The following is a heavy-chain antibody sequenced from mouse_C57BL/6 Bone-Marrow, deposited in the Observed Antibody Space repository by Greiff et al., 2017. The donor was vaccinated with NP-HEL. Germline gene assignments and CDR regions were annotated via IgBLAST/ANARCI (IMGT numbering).Heavy chain of an antibody. V-gene: IGHV1-69*01. CDR3: AREDYYGSSYLPYWYFDV. CDR2: IDPSDSYT. CDR1: GYTFTSYW. Sequence: QVQLQQPGAELVMPGASVKLSCKASGYTFTSYWMHWVKQRPGQGLEWIGEIDPSDSYTNYNQKFKGKSTLTVDKSSSTAYMKLRSLTSEDSAVYYCAREDYYGSSYLPYWYFDVWGTGTTVTVSS. D-gene: IGHD1-1*01. J-gene: IGHJ1*03.